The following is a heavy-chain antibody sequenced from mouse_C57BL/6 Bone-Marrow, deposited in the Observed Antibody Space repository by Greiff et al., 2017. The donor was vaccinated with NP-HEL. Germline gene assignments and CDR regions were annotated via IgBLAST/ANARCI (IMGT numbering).Heavy chain of an antibody. CDR2: IYPRDGST. V-gene: IGHV1-85*01. D-gene: IGHD1-1*01. Sequence: VKLMESGPELVKPGASVKLSCKASGYTFTSYDINWVKQRPGQGLEWIGWIYPRDGSTKYNEKFKGKATLTVDTSSSTAYMELHSLTSADSAVYFCARGYGAYWGQGTLVTVSA. CDR3: ARGYGAY. J-gene: IGHJ3*01. CDR1: GYTFTSYD.